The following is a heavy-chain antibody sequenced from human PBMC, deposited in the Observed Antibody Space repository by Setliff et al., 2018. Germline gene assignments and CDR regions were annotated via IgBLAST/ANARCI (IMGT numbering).Heavy chain of an antibody. J-gene: IGHJ6*03. V-gene: IGHV3-30*01. D-gene: IGHD2-2*01. CDR3: ARTYCSDTSCYDYYYYMDV. CDR2: MSNDGSDK. Sequence: GGSLRLSCAASGVTFSRHAMRWVRQAPGKGLEWVAVMSNDGSDKNYADSVKGRFTISRDNSKNTLYLQMNSLRAEDTAVYYCARTYCSDTSCYDYYYYMDVWGKGTTVTVSS. CDR1: GVTFSRHA.